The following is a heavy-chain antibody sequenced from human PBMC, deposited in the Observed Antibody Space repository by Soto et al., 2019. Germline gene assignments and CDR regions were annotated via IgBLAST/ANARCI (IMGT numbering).Heavy chain of an antibody. J-gene: IGHJ4*02. CDR2: ISWNSGSI. Sequence: EVQLVESGGGLVQPGRSLRLSCAASGFTFDDYAMHWVRQDPGKGLEWVSGISWNSGSIGYADSVKGRFTISRDNAKNSLYLQMNSLRAEDTALYYCAKDNDSSGWYFFDYWGQGTLVTVSS. D-gene: IGHD6-19*01. CDR1: GFTFDDYA. CDR3: AKDNDSSGWYFFDY. V-gene: IGHV3-9*01.